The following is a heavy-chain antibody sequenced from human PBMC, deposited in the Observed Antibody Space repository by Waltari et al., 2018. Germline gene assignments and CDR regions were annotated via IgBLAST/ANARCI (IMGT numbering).Heavy chain of an antibody. CDR3: ARGRIIGWFDP. J-gene: IGHJ5*02. V-gene: IGHV4-34*01. D-gene: IGHD3-10*01. CDR2: INHSGST. Sequence: QVQLQQWGAGLLKPSETLSLTCAVYGGSFSGYSWSWIRQPPGKGLEWIGEINHSGSTNYNPSLKSRVTISVDTSKNQFSLKLSSVTAADTAVYYCARGRIIGWFDPWGQGTLVTVSS. CDR1: GGSFSGYS.